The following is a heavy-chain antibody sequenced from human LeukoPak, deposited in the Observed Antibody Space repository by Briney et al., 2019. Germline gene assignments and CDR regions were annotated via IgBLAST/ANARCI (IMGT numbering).Heavy chain of an antibody. V-gene: IGHV4-39*01. CDR1: GGSISSSSYY. CDR2: IYYSGST. CDR3: ARRRGTGTPENY. Sequence: SETLSLTCTVSGGSISSSSYYWGWIRQPPGKGLEWIGSIYYSGSTYYNPSLKSRVTISVDTSKNQFSLKLSSVTAADTAVYYCARRRGTGTPENYWGQGTLATVSS. D-gene: IGHD1-1*01. J-gene: IGHJ4*02.